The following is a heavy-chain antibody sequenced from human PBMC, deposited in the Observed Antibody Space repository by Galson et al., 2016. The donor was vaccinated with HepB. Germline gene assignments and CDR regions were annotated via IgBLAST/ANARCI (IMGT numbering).Heavy chain of an antibody. D-gene: IGHD5-18*01. CDR3: ANDLLLWFTIDN. Sequence: SLRLSCAASGFSFRIYAMNWVRPVPGKGLEWVSGISGSGDTTYYADSVTGRFIISSDNSKNTVYLHMNSLRADDTAVYYCANDLLLWFTIDNWGQGTLVTVSS. V-gene: IGHV3-23*01. CDR2: ISGSGDTT. J-gene: IGHJ4*02. CDR1: GFSFRIYA.